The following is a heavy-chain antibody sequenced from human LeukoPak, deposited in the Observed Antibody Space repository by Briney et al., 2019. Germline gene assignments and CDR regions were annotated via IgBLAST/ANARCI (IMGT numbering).Heavy chain of an antibody. CDR2: INTYNSNT. Sequence: ASVKVSCKASGYTFSSYYISWVRQAPGQGLEWMGYINTYNSNTEYAQKFQGRVAMTTDTSTSTAYMELRSLRSDDTAVYYCAREGLGELTLDYWGQGTLVTVSS. D-gene: IGHD3-16*01. CDR1: GYTFSSYY. V-gene: IGHV1-18*01. J-gene: IGHJ4*02. CDR3: AREGLGELTLDY.